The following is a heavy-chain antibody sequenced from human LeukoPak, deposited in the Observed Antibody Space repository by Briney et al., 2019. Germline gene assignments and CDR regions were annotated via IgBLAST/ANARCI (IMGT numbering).Heavy chain of an antibody. CDR2: IKSKTDGGTT. CDR1: GFTFSNAW. Sequence: SGGSLRLSCAASGFTFSNAWMSWVRQAPGKGLEWVGRIKSKTDGGTTDYAAPVKGRFTISRDDSKNTLYLQMNSLKTEDTAVYYCTTDGYSSSWPPYYFVYWGQGTLVTVSS. CDR3: TTDGYSSSWPPYYFVY. V-gene: IGHV3-15*01. J-gene: IGHJ4*02. D-gene: IGHD6-13*01.